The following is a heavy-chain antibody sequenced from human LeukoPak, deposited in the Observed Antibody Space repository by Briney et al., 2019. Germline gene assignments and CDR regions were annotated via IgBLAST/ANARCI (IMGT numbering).Heavy chain of an antibody. CDR3: ARDYPVIVSYYYYYYMDV. CDR2: ISSSSSTI. CDR1: GFTFSSYG. D-gene: IGHD1-26*01. Sequence: GGSLRLSCAASGFTFSSYGMNWVRQAPGKGLEWVSYISSSSSTIYYADSVKGRFTISRDNAKNSLYLQMNSLRAEDTAVYYCARDYPVIVSYYYYYYMDVWGKGTTVTVSS. J-gene: IGHJ6*03. V-gene: IGHV3-48*01.